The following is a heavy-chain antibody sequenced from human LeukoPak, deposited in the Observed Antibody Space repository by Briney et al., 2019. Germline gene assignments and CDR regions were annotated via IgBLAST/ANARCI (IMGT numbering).Heavy chain of an antibody. Sequence: PGGSLRLSCAASGFTFSSYSMNWLRQTPGKGLEWVSSISSSSTYIYYADSVKGRFTISRDNAKNSLYLQMNGLRLNDTAVYYCARRLAVVGQGIDNWGQGTLVTVSS. V-gene: IGHV3-21*01. J-gene: IGHJ4*02. CDR3: ARRLAVVGQGIDN. CDR1: GFTFSSYS. CDR2: ISSSSTYI. D-gene: IGHD6-19*01.